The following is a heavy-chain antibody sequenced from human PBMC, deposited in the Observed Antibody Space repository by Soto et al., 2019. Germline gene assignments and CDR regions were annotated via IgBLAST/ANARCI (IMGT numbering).Heavy chain of an antibody. Sequence: SETLFLTCAVYGGSFSGYYWSWIRQPPGKGLEWIGEINHSGSTNYNPSLKSRVTISVDTSKNQFSLKLSSVTAADTAVYYCARGGGDCTNGVCLQHEDWGQGTLVTVSS. J-gene: IGHJ4*02. CDR1: GGSFSGYY. CDR2: INHSGST. D-gene: IGHD2-8*01. CDR3: ARGGGDCTNGVCLQHED. V-gene: IGHV4-34*01.